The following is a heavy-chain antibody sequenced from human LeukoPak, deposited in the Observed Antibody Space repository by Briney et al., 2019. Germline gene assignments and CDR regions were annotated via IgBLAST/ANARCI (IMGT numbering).Heavy chain of an antibody. J-gene: IGHJ6*02. CDR1: GGTFSSYA. CDR2: IIPIFGTA. V-gene: IGHV1-69*13. Sequence: SVKVSCKASGGTFSSYAISWVRQAPGQGLEWMGGIIPIFGTANYAQKFQGGVTITADESTSTAYMELSSLRSEDTAVYYCARVDYYYYGMDVWGQGTTVTVSS. CDR3: ARVDYYYYGMDV.